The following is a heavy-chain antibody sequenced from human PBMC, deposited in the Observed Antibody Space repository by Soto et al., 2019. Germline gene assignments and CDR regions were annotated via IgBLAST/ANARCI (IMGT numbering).Heavy chain of an antibody. CDR1: GGFVSSGSYY. CDR2: MSHSGGT. V-gene: IGHV4-34*01. CDR3: ARVERGTATTVVDAFDI. D-gene: IGHD1-1*01. J-gene: IGHJ3*02. Sequence: QVQLQQWGAGLLKPSETLSLTCAVYGGFVSSGSYYWSWIRQPPGQGLEWIGEMSHSGGTHFNPSLQRRVTISVDTSKNQFSLKMSSVTAADTALYYCARVERGTATTVVDAFDIWGPGTMVTVSS.